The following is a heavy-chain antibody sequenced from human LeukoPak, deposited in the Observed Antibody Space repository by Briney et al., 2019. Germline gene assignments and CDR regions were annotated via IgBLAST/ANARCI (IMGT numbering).Heavy chain of an antibody. Sequence: GGSLRLSCAASGFTFSSYSMNWVRQAPGKGLEWVSSISSSSSYIYYADSVKGRFTISRDNAKNSPYLQMNSLRAEDTAVYYCARGGGYYYDSSGPQRAFDIWGQGTMVTVSS. CDR2: ISSSSSYI. J-gene: IGHJ3*02. CDR1: GFTFSSYS. V-gene: IGHV3-21*01. D-gene: IGHD3-22*01. CDR3: ARGGGYYYDSSGPQRAFDI.